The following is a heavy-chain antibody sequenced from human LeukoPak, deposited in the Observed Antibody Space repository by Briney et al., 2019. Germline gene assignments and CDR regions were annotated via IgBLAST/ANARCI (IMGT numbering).Heavy chain of an antibody. CDR3: ARPSGSYLPFDY. D-gene: IGHD3-10*01. CDR2: IYYSGST. J-gene: IGHJ4*02. Sequence: PSQTLSLTCTVSGRSISSSSYYWGWIRQPPGKGLEWIGSIYYSGSTYYNPSLKSRVTISEDTSKDQFSLKLSSVTAADTAVYYCARPSGSYLPFDYWGQGTLVTVCS. V-gene: IGHV4-39*07. CDR1: GRSISSSSYY.